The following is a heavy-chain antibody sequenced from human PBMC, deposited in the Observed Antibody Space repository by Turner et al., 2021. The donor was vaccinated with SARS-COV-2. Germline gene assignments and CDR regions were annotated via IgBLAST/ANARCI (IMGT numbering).Heavy chain of an antibody. CDR2: ISWNSGSI. Sequence: EVQLVESGGGLVQPGRSLRLSCAASGFTFDDYAMHWVRQAPGKGLEWVSGISWNSGSIGYADSVKGRFTISRDNAKNSLYLQMNSLKAEDTALYYCVRGLDSMGYNWFDPWGLGTLVTVSS. CDR3: VRGLDSMGYNWFDP. D-gene: IGHD2-2*03. V-gene: IGHV3-9*01. CDR1: GFTFDDYA. J-gene: IGHJ5*02.